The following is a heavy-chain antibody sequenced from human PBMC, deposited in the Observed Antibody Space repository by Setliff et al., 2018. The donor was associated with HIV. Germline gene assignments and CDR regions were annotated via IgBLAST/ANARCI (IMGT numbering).Heavy chain of an antibody. CDR1: GGTFSSYA. V-gene: IGHV1-69*05. CDR3: ARSYSSGWYGPPGAFDI. D-gene: IGHD6-19*01. J-gene: IGHJ3*02. CDR2: IIPIFGTA. Sequence: SVKVSCKASGGTFSSYAISWVRQAPGQGLEWMGGIIPIFGTANYAQKFQGRVTITTDESTSTAYMELSSLRSEDTAVYYCARSYSSGWYGPPGAFDIWGQGAMVTVSS.